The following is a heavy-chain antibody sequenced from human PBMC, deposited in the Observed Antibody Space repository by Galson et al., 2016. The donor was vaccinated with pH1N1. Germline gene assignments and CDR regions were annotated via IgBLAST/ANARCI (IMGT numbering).Heavy chain of an antibody. CDR2: IYWHDDK. J-gene: IGHJ5*02. CDR3: ARFLYGDYSNWFDP. CDR1: GFSLSTSGVT. Sequence: PALVKPTQTLTLICTFSGFSLSTSGVTVGWIRQPPGKALEWLALIYWHDDKRYSPSLKSRLTIIKDTSKNQVVLTMTNMDPVDTATYYCARFLYGDYSNWFDPWGQGTLVTVSS. D-gene: IGHD4-17*01. V-gene: IGHV2-5*01.